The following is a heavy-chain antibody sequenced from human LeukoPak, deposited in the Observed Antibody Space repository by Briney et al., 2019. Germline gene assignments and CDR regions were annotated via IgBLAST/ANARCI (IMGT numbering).Heavy chain of an antibody. V-gene: IGHV3-7*03. Sequence: GGSLRLSCAASGIIFSSYWMNWVRQAPGKGLEWVANIKQDGSEKYYVDSVKGRFTISRDNAKNSLYLQMNSLRAEDTAVYYCARARITTIRGVPFDYWGQGTLVTVSS. CDR1: GIIFSSYW. D-gene: IGHD3-10*01. CDR3: ARARITTIRGVPFDY. J-gene: IGHJ4*02. CDR2: IKQDGSEK.